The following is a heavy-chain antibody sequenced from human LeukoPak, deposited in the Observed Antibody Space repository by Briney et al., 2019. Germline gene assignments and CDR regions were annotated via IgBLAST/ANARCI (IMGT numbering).Heavy chain of an antibody. J-gene: IGHJ4*02. CDR2: VYPSGTT. Sequence: TLSLTCTVSGGSISSDPYYWNWIRQSAGRGLEWIGRVYPSGTTNYNPSPKSRVTISIDTSKNQFSLKLTSVTAADAADYFCARGQGTTNFDYWGQGTLVTVSS. CDR1: GGSISSDPYY. D-gene: IGHD1-1*01. V-gene: IGHV4-61*02. CDR3: ARGQGTTNFDY.